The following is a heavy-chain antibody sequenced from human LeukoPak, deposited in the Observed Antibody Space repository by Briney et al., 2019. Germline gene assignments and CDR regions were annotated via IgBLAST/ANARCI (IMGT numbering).Heavy chain of an antibody. J-gene: IGHJ4*02. D-gene: IGHD4-17*01. CDR2: IKEDGSKK. CDR3: ASRTVGDYPYFDH. Sequence: GGPLRLSCVASGFSFRNYWMSWVRQAPGKGLEWVANIKEDGSKKYHLDSVKGRFTISRDNSKNTLYLQMNSLRVADTAVYYCASRTVGDYPYFDHWGQGTLVIVSS. CDR1: GFSFRNYW. V-gene: IGHV3-7*01.